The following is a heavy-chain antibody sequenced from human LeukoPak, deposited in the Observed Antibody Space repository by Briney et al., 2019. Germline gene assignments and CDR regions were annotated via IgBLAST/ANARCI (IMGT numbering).Heavy chain of an antibody. J-gene: IGHJ4*02. CDR2: ISWDGGST. Sequence: GVPLTLLCAASGFPFEDYTMHGPRRATGRGLVWVSLISWDGGSTYYADSVKGRCTISRDNSKTSLCLQMSSLRTEDTALYYCAKAFSSGGLDFDYWGQGTLVTVSS. CDR1: GFPFEDYT. CDR3: AKAFSSGGLDFDY. V-gene: IGHV3-43*01. D-gene: IGHD6-19*01.